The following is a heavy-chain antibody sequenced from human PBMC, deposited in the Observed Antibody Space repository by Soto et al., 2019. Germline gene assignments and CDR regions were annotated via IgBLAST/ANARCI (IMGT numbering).Heavy chain of an antibody. CDR3: ASDPGDSFAY. CDR1: GGSISSGGYS. D-gene: IGHD4-17*01. CDR2: IYHSGST. V-gene: IGHV4-30-2*01. J-gene: IGHJ4*02. Sequence: QLQLQESGSGLVKPSQTLSLTCAVSGGSISSGGYSWSWIRQPPGKGLEWIGYIYHSGSTYYNPSLQSRVTLSVDRPKYQFSLNLSSVTAAATAVYYCASDPGDSFAYWGQGTLVTVSS.